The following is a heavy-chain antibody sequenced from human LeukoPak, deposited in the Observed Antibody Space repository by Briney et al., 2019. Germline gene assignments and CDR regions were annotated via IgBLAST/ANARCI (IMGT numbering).Heavy chain of an antibody. Sequence: GGSLRLSCAASEFTFSSYAMQWVRQAPGKGLEWVSGINVSGGSTWYADSVRGRFTISRDNSKNTLYLQMNSLRAEDTAVYYCAKYVSAKGPPYALDVWGQGTTVTVSS. CDR2: INVSGGST. CDR1: EFTFSSYA. V-gene: IGHV3-23*01. J-gene: IGHJ6*02. D-gene: IGHD2/OR15-2a*01. CDR3: AKYVSAKGPPYALDV.